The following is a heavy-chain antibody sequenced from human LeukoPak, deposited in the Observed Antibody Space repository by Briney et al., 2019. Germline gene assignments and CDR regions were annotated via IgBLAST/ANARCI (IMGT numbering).Heavy chain of an antibody. CDR3: ARQISGDNSYYYYYYMDV. V-gene: IGHV4-59*01. CDR2: IYYSGST. J-gene: IGHJ6*03. Sequence: PSETLSLTCTVSGGSISTYYWSWIRQPPGKGLEWIGYIYYSGSTNYNPSLKSRVAMSVDTSKNQFSLKVTSVTAADTAVYYCARQISGDNSYYYYYYMDVWGKGTTVTVSS. D-gene: IGHD4-23*01. CDR1: GGSISTYY.